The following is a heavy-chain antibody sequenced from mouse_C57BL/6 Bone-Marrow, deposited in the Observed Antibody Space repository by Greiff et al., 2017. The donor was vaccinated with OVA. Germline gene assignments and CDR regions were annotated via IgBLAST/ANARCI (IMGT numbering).Heavy chain of an antibody. J-gene: IGHJ3*01. D-gene: IGHD1-1*01. CDR3: ASKTTVVATKFAY. CDR2: INPSSGYT. CDR1: GYTFTSYW. V-gene: IGHV1-7*01. Sequence: QVQLKESGAELAKPGASVKLSCKASGYTFTSYWMHWVKQRPGQGLEWIGYINPSSGYTKYNQKFKDKATLTADKSSSTAYMQLSSLTYEDSAVYYCASKTTVVATKFAYWGQGTLVTVSA.